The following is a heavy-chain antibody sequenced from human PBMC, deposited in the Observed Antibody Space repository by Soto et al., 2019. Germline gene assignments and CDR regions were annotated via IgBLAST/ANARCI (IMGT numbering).Heavy chain of an antibody. D-gene: IGHD2-2*01. CDR3: AIDQDIVVVPSADTNDAFDI. V-gene: IGHV3-33*01. Sequence: QVQMVESGGGVVQPGRSLRLSCAASGFTFSSYGMHWVRQAPGKGLEWGAVICSDGSNKYYADSVKGRFTISRDNSKNVLYLQMNSLRAKDTAVYYSAIDQDIVVVPSADTNDAFDIWGQGTMVTVSS. CDR1: GFTFSSYG. CDR2: ICSDGSNK. J-gene: IGHJ3*02.